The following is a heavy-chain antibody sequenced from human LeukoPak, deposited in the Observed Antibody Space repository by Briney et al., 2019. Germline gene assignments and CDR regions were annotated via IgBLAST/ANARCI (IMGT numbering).Heavy chain of an antibody. Sequence: GGSLRLSCAASGFTFSSYGMHWVRQAPGKGLEWVAVIWYDGSNKYYADSVKGRFTISRDNSKNTLYPQMNSLRAEDTAVYYCAKDGYCSSTSCYGYGMDVWGQGTTVTVSS. CDR2: IWYDGSNK. CDR1: GFTFSSYG. CDR3: AKDGYCSSTSCYGYGMDV. J-gene: IGHJ6*02. V-gene: IGHV3-30*02. D-gene: IGHD2-2*03.